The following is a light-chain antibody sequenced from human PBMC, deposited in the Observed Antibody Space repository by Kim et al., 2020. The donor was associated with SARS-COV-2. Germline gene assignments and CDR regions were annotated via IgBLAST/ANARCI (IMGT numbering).Light chain of an antibody. CDR2: RDY. Sequence: SYELTQPLSVSVALGQTARITCGGNNIGSKDVHWYQQKPGQAPVLVIYRDYNRPSGIPERFSDSNSGNMATLTISRAQAGDEADYYCQVWDSTVVFGGAT. J-gene: IGLJ2*01. CDR3: QVWDSTVV. V-gene: IGLV3-9*01. CDR1: NIGSKD.